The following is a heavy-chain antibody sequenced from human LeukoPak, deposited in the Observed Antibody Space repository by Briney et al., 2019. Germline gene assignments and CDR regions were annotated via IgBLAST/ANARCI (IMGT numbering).Heavy chain of an antibody. CDR1: GFTVSSNY. D-gene: IGHD6-13*01. CDR3: ARVGSWSFDY. V-gene: IGHV3-53*01. CDR2: IYSGGST. J-gene: IGHJ4*02. Sequence: GGSLRLSRAASGFTVSSNYMSWVRQAPGKGLEWVSVIYSGGSTYYADSVKGRFTISRDNSKNTLYLQMNSLRAEDTAVYYCARVGSWSFDYWGQGTLVTVSS.